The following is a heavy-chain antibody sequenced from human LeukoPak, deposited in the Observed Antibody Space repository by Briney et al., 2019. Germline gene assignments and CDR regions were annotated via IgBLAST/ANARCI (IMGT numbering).Heavy chain of an antibody. D-gene: IGHD5-12*01. J-gene: IGHJ4*02. CDR1: GFTFSSYS. V-gene: IGHV3-48*01. CDR2: ISSSSSTI. CDR3: VRDPRAWLPSYSFDS. Sequence: PGGSLRLSCAASGFTFSSYSMLWVRQAPGKGLEWVSYISSSSSTIYYADSVKGRFTISRDNAKNSLYLQMNTLRAEDTALYYCVRDPRAWLPSYSFDSWGPGTLVTVSS.